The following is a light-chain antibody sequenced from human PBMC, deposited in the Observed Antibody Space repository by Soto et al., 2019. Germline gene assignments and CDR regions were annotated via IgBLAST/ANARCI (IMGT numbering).Light chain of an antibody. Sequence: ENVLTQSPATLSLSPGERATLSCRASQSVSNYVAWYQQRPGQAPRLLVYDASNRATGIRARGSGSGTGSDFTLTSKELEPVDFAAYKRPQHRQWEFGPGTKVDIK. CDR3: PQHRQWE. V-gene: IGKV3-11*01. CDR2: DAS. CDR1: QSVSNY. J-gene: IGKJ3*01.